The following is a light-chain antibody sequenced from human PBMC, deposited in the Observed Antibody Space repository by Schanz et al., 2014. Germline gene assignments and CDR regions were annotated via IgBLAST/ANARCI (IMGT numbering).Light chain of an antibody. V-gene: IGLV1-40*01. CDR2: GNS. CDR3: CSYAGSYTSVV. CDR1: SSNIGAGYD. J-gene: IGLJ2*01. Sequence: QSVLTQPPSVSGAPGQRVTISCTGSSSNIGAGYDVHWYQQPPGAAPKLLIYGNSNRPSGVPDRFSGSKSGNTASLTISGLQAEDEADYYCCSYAGSYTSVVFGGGTKLTVL.